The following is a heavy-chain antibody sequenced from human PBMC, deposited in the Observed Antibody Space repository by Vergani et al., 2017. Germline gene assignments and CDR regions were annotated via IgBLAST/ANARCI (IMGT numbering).Heavy chain of an antibody. CDR3: ARXDMVQRRSSGDYLYYYYYMDV. D-gene: IGHD3-22*01. CDR1: GFTFSSYW. Sequence: EVQLVESGGGLVQPGGSLRLSCAASGFTFSSYWMSWVRQAPGKGLEWVANIKQDGSEKYYVDSVKGRFTISRDNAKNSLYLQMNSLRAEDTAVYYCARXDMVQRRSSGDYLYYYYYMDVWGKGTTVTVSS. J-gene: IGHJ6*03. CDR2: IKQDGSEK. V-gene: IGHV3-7*01.